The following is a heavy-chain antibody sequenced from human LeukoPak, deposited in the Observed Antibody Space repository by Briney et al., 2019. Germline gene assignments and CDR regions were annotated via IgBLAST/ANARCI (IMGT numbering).Heavy chain of an antibody. CDR1: GGSISSSSYY. V-gene: IGHV4-39*01. CDR2: IYYSGST. CDR3: ARHGGHRSYYDSSGYEFDY. Sequence: SETLSLTCTASGGSISSSSYYWGWIRQPPGKGLEWIGSIYYSGSTYYNPSLKSRVTISVDTSKNQFSLKLSSVTAADTAVYYCARHGGHRSYYDSSGYEFDYWGQGTLVTVSS. J-gene: IGHJ4*02. D-gene: IGHD3-22*01.